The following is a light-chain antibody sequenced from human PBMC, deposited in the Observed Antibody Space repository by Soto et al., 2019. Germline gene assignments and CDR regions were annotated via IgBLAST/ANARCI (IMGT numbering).Light chain of an antibody. CDR3: QQYDNYPLA. J-gene: IGKJ4*01. V-gene: IGKV1-33*01. Sequence: DIQMTQSPSSLSASVGDRVTITCQASQDISKYLNWYQQKPGKAPKIMIYDASKLETGGPSRFSRSGSVADFTFTISSLQPEDIATYFCQQYDNYPLACVGGTKVEI. CDR1: QDISKY. CDR2: DAS.